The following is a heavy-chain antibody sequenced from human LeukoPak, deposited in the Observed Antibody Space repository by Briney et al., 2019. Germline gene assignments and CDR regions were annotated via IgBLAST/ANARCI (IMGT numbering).Heavy chain of an antibody. Sequence: GGSLRLSCAASGFTFSSYSMNWVRQAPGKGLEWVSYISTGSSTIYYADSVKGRFTISRDNAKNSLYLQMNSPRAEDTAVYYCARGELAVISYFDYWGQGTLVTVSS. J-gene: IGHJ4*02. D-gene: IGHD3-10*01. CDR3: ARGELAVISYFDY. CDR2: ISTGSSTI. V-gene: IGHV3-48*01. CDR1: GFTFSSYS.